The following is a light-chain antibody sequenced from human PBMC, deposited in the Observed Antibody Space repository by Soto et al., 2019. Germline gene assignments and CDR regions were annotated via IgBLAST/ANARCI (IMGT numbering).Light chain of an antibody. V-gene: IGKV3-20*01. J-gene: IGKJ1*01. CDR1: QSVSSTS. Sequence: EIVLTQSPGTLSLSPGERATLSCRASQSVSSTSLAWYQQKPGRAPRLLMYAASTRATGIPDRFSGSGSGTDFTLTISRLEPEDFAVYYCQQYGTSPKTFGHGTKVEIK. CDR2: AAS. CDR3: QQYGTSPKT.